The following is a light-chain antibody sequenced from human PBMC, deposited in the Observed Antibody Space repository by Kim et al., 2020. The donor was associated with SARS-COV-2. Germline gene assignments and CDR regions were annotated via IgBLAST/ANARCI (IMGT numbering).Light chain of an antibody. CDR1: QTVSSAY. V-gene: IGKV3-20*01. CDR2: GAS. J-gene: IGKJ5*01. CDR3: QQYGSSPRVT. Sequence: PGERAALSWRASQTVSSAYLAWYQQKAGQAPRLLIYGASNRATGIPGRFSGSGSGTDFTLTISRLEPEDFALYYCQQYGSSPRVTFGQGTRLEIK.